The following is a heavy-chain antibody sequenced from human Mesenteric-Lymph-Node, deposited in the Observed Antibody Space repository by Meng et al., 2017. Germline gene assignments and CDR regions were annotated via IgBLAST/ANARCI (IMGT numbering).Heavy chain of an antibody. V-gene: IGHV3-21*01. CDR2: ISHTAAYI. CDR3: ARGDVSGHYRFPVFEY. D-gene: IGHD3-3*01. CDR1: GFLFAGYS. Sequence: GGSLRLSCAASGFLFAGYSMNWVRQAPGKGLEWVSSISHTAAYIYYADSVKGRFTISRNNAEQILSLQMNSLRSEDTAVYYCARGDVSGHYRFPVFEYWGQGALVTVSS. J-gene: IGHJ4*02.